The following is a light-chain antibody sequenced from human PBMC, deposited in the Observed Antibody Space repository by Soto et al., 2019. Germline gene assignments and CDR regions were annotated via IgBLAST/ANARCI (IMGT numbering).Light chain of an antibody. Sequence: DIQMTQSPSTLSASVGDRVTITCRASQSISPWLAWYQQKPGKAPKILIYKASSLESGVPSRFSGSGSGTEFTLTISSLQPDDFATYYCQQYKTYFRTFGQGNKLEIK. CDR1: QSISPW. CDR3: QQYKTYFRT. V-gene: IGKV1-5*03. CDR2: KAS. J-gene: IGKJ2*01.